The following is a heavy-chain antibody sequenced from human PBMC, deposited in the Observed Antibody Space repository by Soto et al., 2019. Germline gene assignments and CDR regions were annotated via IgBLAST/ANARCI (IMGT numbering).Heavy chain of an antibody. Sequence: EVQLVESGGGLVQPGGSLRLSCAASGFTVSSNYMSWVRQAPGKGLDWVSVIYSGGSTYYADSVKGIFTISRDNSKNTLELQMNSVRAEATAVYYCARDRDRDYCGMEVWGQGATVTVSS. J-gene: IGHJ6*02. V-gene: IGHV3-66*01. CDR3: ARDRDRDYCGMEV. D-gene: IGHD3-10*01. CDR2: IYSGGST. CDR1: GFTVSSNY.